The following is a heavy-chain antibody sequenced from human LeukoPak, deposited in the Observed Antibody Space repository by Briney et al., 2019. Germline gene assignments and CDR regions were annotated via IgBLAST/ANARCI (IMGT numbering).Heavy chain of an antibody. J-gene: IGHJ5*02. CDR1: GYNFNDFG. CDR3: AREATGRAFDP. CDR2: ISALTGDT. V-gene: IGHV1-18*01. D-gene: IGHD1-1*01. Sequence: ASVKVSFKASGYNFNDFGVTWVRQAPGQGLGWMGWISALTGDTNYAHKFQARVTMTTDTSTDTAYMEMRSLRSDDTAVYYCAREATGRAFDPWGQGTLVTVSS.